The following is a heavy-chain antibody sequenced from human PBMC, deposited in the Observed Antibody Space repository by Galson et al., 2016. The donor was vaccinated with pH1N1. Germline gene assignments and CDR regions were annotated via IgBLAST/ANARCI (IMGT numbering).Heavy chain of an antibody. CDR1: GFTFKNYA. Sequence: SLRLSCAASGFTFKNYAMHWVRQAPGMGLEWVGVISDDGSKTWSRDSLKGRFIVSRDNSKSTLYLQMDSLRGEDSAVYYCTKANAGGTSYIIDYWGQGTLVTVSS. V-gene: IGHV3-30*18. CDR3: TKANAGGTSYIIDY. D-gene: IGHD1-26*01. J-gene: IGHJ4*02. CDR2: ISDDGSKT.